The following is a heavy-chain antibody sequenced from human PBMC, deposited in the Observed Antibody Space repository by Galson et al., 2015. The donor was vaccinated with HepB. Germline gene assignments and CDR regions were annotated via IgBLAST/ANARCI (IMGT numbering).Heavy chain of an antibody. J-gene: IGHJ4*02. V-gene: IGHV3-48*01. CDR1: GFTFSNYT. CDR2: ISSTGTTM. CDR3: ARVADADYGDHTHFDS. Sequence: SLRLSCAASGFTFSNYTMNWVRQAPGKGLESVSYISSTGTTMYYADSAKGRFTISRDNAQNSLYLQMNSLRAEDTAVYYCARVADADYGDHTHFDSWGQGTLVTVSS. D-gene: IGHD4-17*01.